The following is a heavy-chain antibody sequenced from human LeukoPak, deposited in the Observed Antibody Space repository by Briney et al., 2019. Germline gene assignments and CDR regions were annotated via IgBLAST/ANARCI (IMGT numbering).Heavy chain of an antibody. D-gene: IGHD4-17*01. V-gene: IGHV3-23*01. CDR3: AKDVTPDGLWDIDY. J-gene: IGHJ4*02. Sequence: GGSLRLSCAASGFTFSSYAMSWVRQAPGKGLEWVSGIYGGTTTRTFYAESVKGRFTISRDNSKNTLYLQMNSLRDEDTATYYCAKDVTPDGLWDIDYRGQGTLITVSS. CDR2: IYGGTTTRT. CDR1: GFTFSSYA.